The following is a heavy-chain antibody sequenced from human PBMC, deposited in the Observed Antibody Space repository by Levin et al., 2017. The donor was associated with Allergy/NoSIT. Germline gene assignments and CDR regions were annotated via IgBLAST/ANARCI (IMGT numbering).Heavy chain of an antibody. CDR3: VRTPGAIVVTPYFDY. J-gene: IGHJ4*02. Sequence: GESLKISCAASGFRFSDYVMNWVRQAPGKGLEWVSVISGSGDNTYYADSVKGRFTISRDTSKNTLYLQMNSLSAEDTAIYYCVRTPGAIVVTPYFDYWGQGTLVTVSS. CDR1: GFRFSDYV. CDR2: ISGSGDNT. V-gene: IGHV3-23*01. D-gene: IGHD2-21*01.